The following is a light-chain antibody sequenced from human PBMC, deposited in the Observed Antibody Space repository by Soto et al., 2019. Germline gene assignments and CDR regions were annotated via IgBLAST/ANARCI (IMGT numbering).Light chain of an antibody. V-gene: IGKV3-15*01. CDR1: QSVSSN. CDR3: QQYNNWPYT. J-gene: IGKJ2*01. Sequence: EIVMTQSPATLSVSPGERATLSCRASQSVSSNLAWYQQKPGQAPRLLIYGASTRATDIPARFSGSGSGTEFTLTISSLQSEDFAVYYCQQYNNWPYTFGHGTKLEIK. CDR2: GAS.